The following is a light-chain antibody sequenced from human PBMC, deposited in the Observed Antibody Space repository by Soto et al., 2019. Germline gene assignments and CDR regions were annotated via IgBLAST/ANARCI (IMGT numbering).Light chain of an antibody. CDR3: QQYGSSGT. Sequence: EIVFTQSPGTLSFSPGERATLSCRAGQSVSSSYLAWYQQKPGQAPRLLIYGASSRATGIPDRFSGSGSGTDFTLTISRLEPEDFAVYYCQQYGSSGTLGGGTKVDIK. CDR2: GAS. CDR1: QSVSSSY. J-gene: IGKJ4*01. V-gene: IGKV3-20*01.